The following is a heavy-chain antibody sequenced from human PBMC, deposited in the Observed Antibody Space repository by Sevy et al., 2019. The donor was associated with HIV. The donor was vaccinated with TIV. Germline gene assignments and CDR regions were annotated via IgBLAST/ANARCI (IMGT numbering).Heavy chain of an antibody. CDR2: IYPGDSDT. CDR1: GYSFTSYW. CDR3: ARHAAKDSSGWYLGTNFYFYNGMDV. V-gene: IGHV5-51*01. D-gene: IGHD6-19*01. J-gene: IGHJ6*02. Sequence: GESLKISCKGSGYSFTSYWIGWVRQMPGKGLEWMGIIYPGDSDTRYSPSFQGQVTISADKSISTAYRQWSSLKASDTVMYYCARHAAKDSSGWYLGTNFYFYNGMDVWGQGTTVTVSS.